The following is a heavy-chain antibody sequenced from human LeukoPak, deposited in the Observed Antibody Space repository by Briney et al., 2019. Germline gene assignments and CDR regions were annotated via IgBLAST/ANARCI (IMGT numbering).Heavy chain of an antibody. J-gene: IGHJ4*02. CDR1: GYTFTGYY. CDR2: INPNSGGT. CDR3: ARGLMSGRYDYVWGSHTDY. Sequence: ASVKVSCKASGYTFTGYYMRWVRQAPGQGLEWMGWINPNSGGTNYAQKFQGRVTMTRDTSISTAYMELSRPRSDDTAVYYCARGLMSGRYDYVWGSHTDYWGQGTLVTVSS. D-gene: IGHD3-16*01. V-gene: IGHV1-2*02.